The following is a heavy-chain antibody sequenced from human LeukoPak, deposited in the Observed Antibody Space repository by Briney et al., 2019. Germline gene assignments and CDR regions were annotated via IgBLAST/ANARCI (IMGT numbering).Heavy chain of an antibody. J-gene: IGHJ3*01. Sequence: SVKVSCKASGGAFSSYTISWWRQAPGQGLELMGRIIPILGIANYAQKLQGRVTITADKSTSTAYMELSSLRPEDTDVYDCARKVLGEWLLGEAFDLWGQGAMVTVSS. V-gene: IGHV1-69*02. CDR3: ARKVLGEWLLGEAFDL. CDR1: GGAFSSYT. CDR2: IIPILGIA. D-gene: IGHD3-3*01.